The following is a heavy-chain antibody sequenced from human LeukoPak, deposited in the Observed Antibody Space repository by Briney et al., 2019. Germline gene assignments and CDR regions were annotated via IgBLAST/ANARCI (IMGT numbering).Heavy chain of an antibody. CDR2: IDHSGRT. CDR1: GGSFSGYY. Sequence: SETLSLTCAVYGGSFSGYYWSWIRQPPGRGLEWIGEIDHSGRTNSNASLKSRVTISVDMSKNQFSLRLSSVTAADTAVYYCARKSIAVAGGKPYDSWDQGSLVTVSS. D-gene: IGHD6-13*01. V-gene: IGHV4-34*01. J-gene: IGHJ4*02. CDR3: ARKSIAVAGGKPYDS.